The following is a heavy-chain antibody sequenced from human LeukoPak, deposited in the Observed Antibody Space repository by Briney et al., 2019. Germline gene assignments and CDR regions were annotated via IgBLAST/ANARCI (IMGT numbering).Heavy chain of an antibody. D-gene: IGHD4-17*01. J-gene: IGHJ6*02. Sequence: GGSLRLSCAASGFTFSSYWMHWVRQAPGKGLVWVSRINSDGSSTSYADSVKGRFTISRDNAKNTLYLQMNSLRAEDTAVYYCATDYGDYYGMDVWGQGTTVTVSS. V-gene: IGHV3-74*01. CDR3: ATDYGDYYGMDV. CDR1: GFTFSSYW. CDR2: INSDGSST.